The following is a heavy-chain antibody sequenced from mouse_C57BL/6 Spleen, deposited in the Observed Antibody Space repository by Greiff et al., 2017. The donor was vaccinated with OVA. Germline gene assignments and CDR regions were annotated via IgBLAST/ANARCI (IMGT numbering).Heavy chain of an antibody. J-gene: IGHJ2*01. D-gene: IGHD2-1*01. CDR1: GYTFTDYE. CDR3: TRRYYGNLYYFDY. V-gene: IGHV1-15*01. Sequence: QVQLQQSGAELVRPGASVTLSCKASGYTFTDYEMHWVKQTPVHGLEWIGAIDPETGGTAYNQKFKGKAILTADKSSSTVYMELLSLTSETSAVYYGTRRYYGNLYYFDYWGQGTTLTVSS. CDR2: IDPETGGT.